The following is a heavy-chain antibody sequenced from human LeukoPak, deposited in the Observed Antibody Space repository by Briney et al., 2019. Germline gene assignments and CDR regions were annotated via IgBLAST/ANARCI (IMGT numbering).Heavy chain of an antibody. J-gene: IGHJ4*02. D-gene: IGHD3-22*01. CDR1: GFTFSSYG. CDR3: AKLLANYYDSSGSQEAFEGPFDY. V-gene: IGHV3-30*02. CDR2: IRYDGSNK. Sequence: GGSLRLSCAASGFTFSSYGMHWVRQAPGKGLEWVAFIRYDGSNKYYADSVKGRFTISRDNSKNTLYLQMNSLRAEDTAVYYCAKLLANYYDSSGSQEAFEGPFDYWGQGTLVTVSS.